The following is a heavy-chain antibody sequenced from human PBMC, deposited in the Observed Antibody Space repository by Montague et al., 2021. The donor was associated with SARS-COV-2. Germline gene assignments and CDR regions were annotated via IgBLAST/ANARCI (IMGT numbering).Heavy chain of an antibody. J-gene: IGHJ4*02. CDR2: ISGSGGST. Sequence: SLRLSCAASGFTFSSCAMSWVRQAPGKGLEWVSAISGSGGSTYYADSVKGRFTISRDNSKNTLYLQMNSLRAEDTAVYYCAKEGVLWFGELSEDFPDYWGQGTLVTVSS. V-gene: IGHV3-23*01. D-gene: IGHD3-10*01. CDR1: GFTFSSCA. CDR3: AKEGVLWFGELSEDFPDY.